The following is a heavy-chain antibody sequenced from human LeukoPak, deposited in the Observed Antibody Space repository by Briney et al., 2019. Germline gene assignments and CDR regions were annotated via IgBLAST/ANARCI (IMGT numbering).Heavy chain of an antibody. CDR3: AKDHPRIAVADDAFDI. CDR2: ISGSGGST. Sequence: GGSLRLSWAASGFTFSSYAMSWVRQAPGKGLEWVSAISGSGGSTYYAYSVKGRCTISRDNSKNTLYLQMNSLRAEDTAVYYCAKDHPRIAVADDAFDIWGQGTMVTVSS. D-gene: IGHD6-19*01. J-gene: IGHJ3*02. V-gene: IGHV3-23*01. CDR1: GFTFSSYA.